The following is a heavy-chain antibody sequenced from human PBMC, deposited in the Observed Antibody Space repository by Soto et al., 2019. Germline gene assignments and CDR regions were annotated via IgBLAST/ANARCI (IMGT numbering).Heavy chain of an antibody. CDR2: ISYDGSNK. CDR1: VFTLTCNN. J-gene: IGHJ4*02. Sequence: SVFTLTCNNMHWVRQAPGKGLEWVAVISYDGSNKYYADSVKGRFTISRDNSKNTLYLQMNSLRAEDTAVYYCAKDSPYFDYWGQGTLVTVSS. CDR3: AKDSPYFDY. V-gene: IGHV3-30*18.